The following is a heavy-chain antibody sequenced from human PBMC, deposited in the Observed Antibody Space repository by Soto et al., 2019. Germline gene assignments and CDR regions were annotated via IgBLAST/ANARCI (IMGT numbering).Heavy chain of an antibody. CDR2: INPSGSLT. J-gene: IGHJ5*02. CDR3: ARDNSWGNSWWLDP. CDR1: GFTFTAHW. V-gene: IGHV1-46*01. Sequence: ASVKVSCKASGFTFTAHWMHWVRQAPGQGLEWMGLINPSGSLTMCAQKFQGRVTMTRDTSTSTLYMELSSLRSEDTAVYYCARDNSWGNSWWLDPWGQGTLVTVSS. D-gene: IGHD1-26*01.